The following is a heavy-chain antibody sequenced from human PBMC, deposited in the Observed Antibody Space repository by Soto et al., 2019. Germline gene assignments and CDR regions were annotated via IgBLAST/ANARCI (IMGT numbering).Heavy chain of an antibody. D-gene: IGHD3-9*01. V-gene: IGHV3-48*01. CDR1: GFNFSSYS. CDR2: ISSRRNIT. CDR3: VREWSELHYFDWIGVRLDN. J-gene: IGHJ6*02. Sequence: DVQVVESGGGLVQPGGSLRLSCAGSGFNFSSYSMTWVRKAPGKGLEWVSYISSRRNITFYVDTVKGRFTISRDNGKNSRILKQDRLSTIDTAVYHFVREWSELHYFDWIGVRLDNWGQGTTVSVS.